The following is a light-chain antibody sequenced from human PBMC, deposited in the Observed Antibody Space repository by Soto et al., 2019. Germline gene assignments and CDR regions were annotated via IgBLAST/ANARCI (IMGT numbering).Light chain of an antibody. V-gene: IGKV1-5*01. CDR2: DAS. CDR3: QQYSIWRT. J-gene: IGKJ1*01. Sequence: DIQMTQSPSTLSASVGDRVTITCRASQSISSWLAWYQQKPGRAPKVLIFDASSLESGVPSRFSGSGSATEFTLTISSLQPDDFAVYYCQQYSIWRTFGQGTKVEIK. CDR1: QSISSW.